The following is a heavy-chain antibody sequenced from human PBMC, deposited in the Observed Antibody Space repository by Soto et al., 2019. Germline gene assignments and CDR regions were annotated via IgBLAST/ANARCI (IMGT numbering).Heavy chain of an antibody. CDR1: GFTFSSYA. CDR2: ISGSGDST. CDR3: AKDRELTGIMGAFGY. J-gene: IGHJ4*02. V-gene: IGHV3-23*01. Sequence: GGSLRLSCAASGFTFSSYAMSWVRQAPGKGLEWVSGISGSGDSTYYADSVKGRFTISRDSSKNTLYLQMNSLRAEDTAVYYCAKDRELTGIMGAFGYWGQGTLVTVSS. D-gene: IGHD2-21*02.